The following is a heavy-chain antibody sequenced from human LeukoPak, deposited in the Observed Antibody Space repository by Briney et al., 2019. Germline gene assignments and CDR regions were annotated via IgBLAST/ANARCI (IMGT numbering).Heavy chain of an antibody. CDR3: AREFES. J-gene: IGHJ5*01. CDR1: GGSISSGSHY. Sequence: SQTLSLTCTVSGGSISSGSHYWSWIRQPAGKGLEGIGLIYTSGTTKTNPSPESRVTISLDTSKNQFSLKLGSVTAADTAVYYCAREFESWGQGTLVTVSS. V-gene: IGHV4-61*02. CDR2: IYTSGTT.